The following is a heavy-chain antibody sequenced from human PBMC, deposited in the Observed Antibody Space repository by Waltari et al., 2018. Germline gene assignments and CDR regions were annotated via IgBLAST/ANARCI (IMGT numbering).Heavy chain of an antibody. CDR2: INPNSRGT. J-gene: IGHJ4*02. D-gene: IGHD3-16*01. CDR3: ARELEGGYFDY. Sequence: QVQLVQSGAEVRKPGASVRVPCKTSGSTFTAYLLHWVRQAPGHGLEWMGGINPNSRGTNYAQKFQGRVTITRDTAISTADVELSRLTSDDPAVYYCARELEGGYFDYCGQGTLVTVSS. CDR1: GSTFTAYL. V-gene: IGHV1-2*02.